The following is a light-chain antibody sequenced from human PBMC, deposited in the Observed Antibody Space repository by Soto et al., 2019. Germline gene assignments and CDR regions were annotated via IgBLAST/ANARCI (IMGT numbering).Light chain of an antibody. Sequence: IHMTQSPSTLSASVGYRVAITGRASQSVSKWLAWYQQQPGKAPKLLIYDASTLESGVPARFSGSGSGTEFTLTINSLQSDDFATYYCQQYETYSPTFGQGTKVDIK. CDR1: QSVSKW. V-gene: IGKV1-5*01. J-gene: IGKJ1*01. CDR3: QQYETYSPT. CDR2: DAS.